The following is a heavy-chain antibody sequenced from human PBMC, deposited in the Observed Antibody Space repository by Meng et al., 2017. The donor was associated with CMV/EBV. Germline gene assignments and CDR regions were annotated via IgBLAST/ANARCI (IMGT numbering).Heavy chain of an antibody. Sequence: GSLRLSCTVSGGSVSSGSYYWGWIRQPPGKGLEWIGYIYYSGSTNYNPSLKSRVTISVDTSKNQFSLKLSSVTAADTAVYYCAREEYSSSSLDYWGQGTLVTVSS. CDR1: GGSVSSGSYY. D-gene: IGHD6-6*01. CDR3: AREEYSSSSLDY. J-gene: IGHJ4*02. CDR2: IYYSGST. V-gene: IGHV4-61*01.